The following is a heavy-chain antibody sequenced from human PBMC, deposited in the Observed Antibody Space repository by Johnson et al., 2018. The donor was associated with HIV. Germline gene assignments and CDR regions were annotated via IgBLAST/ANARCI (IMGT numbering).Heavy chain of an antibody. CDR1: GFTFDDYG. CDR3: ARDRGSYYGDAFDI. Sequence: QVQLVESGGGLVKPGGSLRLSCAASGFTFDDYGMSWIRQAPGKGLEWVSYISSSGSTIYYADSVKGRFTIARDNAKNSLYLQMNSLRAEDTAGDYCARDRGSYYGDAFDIWGQGTMVTVSS. V-gene: IGHV3-11*04. J-gene: IGHJ3*02. D-gene: IGHD1-26*01. CDR2: ISSSGSTI.